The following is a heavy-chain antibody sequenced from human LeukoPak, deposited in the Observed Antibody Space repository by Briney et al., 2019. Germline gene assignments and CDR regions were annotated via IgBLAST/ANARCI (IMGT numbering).Heavy chain of an antibody. CDR2: INHSGST. CDR1: GGSFSGYY. D-gene: IGHD6-19*01. J-gene: IGHJ5*02. CDR3: AGGGISSGWYGPRWFDP. V-gene: IGHV4-34*01. Sequence: SDTLSLTSAVYGGSFSGYYWSWILQPPGKGLEWIGEINHSGSTNYNPSLKSRVTISVDTSKNQFSLKLSSVTAADTAVYYCAGGGISSGWYGPRWFDPWGQGTLVTVSS.